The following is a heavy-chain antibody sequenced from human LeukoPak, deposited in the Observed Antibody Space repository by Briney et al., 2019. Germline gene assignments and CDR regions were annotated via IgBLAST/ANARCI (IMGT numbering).Heavy chain of an antibody. CDR2: ISGSGDST. D-gene: IGHD6-13*01. CDR3: AKDNWAAGLDY. Sequence: GGSLRLSCAASGFTFSSYAMSWVRLAPGKGLEWFSAISGSGDSTYYADSVKGRFTISRDNSKNTLHLQMNSLRAEDTAVYYCAKDNWAAGLDYWGQGTLVTVSS. V-gene: IGHV3-23*01. CDR1: GFTFSSYA. J-gene: IGHJ4*02.